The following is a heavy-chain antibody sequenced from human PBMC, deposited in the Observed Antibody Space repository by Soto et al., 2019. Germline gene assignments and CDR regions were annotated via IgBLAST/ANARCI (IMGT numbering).Heavy chain of an antibody. D-gene: IGHD2-21*01. CDR1: GFTFSNYG. CDR3: ARGLHSLFDY. J-gene: IGHJ4*02. V-gene: IGHV3-33*01. Sequence: VGSLRLSCAASGFTFSNYGMHWVRQAPGKGLEWVAVIWYDGNNKYYADSVKGRFTISRDNSNNTLYVQMTSLRAEDTAVYYCARGLHSLFDYWGQGTLVTVSS. CDR2: IWYDGNNK.